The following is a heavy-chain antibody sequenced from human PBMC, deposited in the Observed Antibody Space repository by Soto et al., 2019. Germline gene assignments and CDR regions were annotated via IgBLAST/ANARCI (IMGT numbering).Heavy chain of an antibody. CDR3: ASDLRTFCGMDV. J-gene: IGHJ6*02. CDR2: IYSGDTT. D-gene: IGHD3-10*01. CDR1: GFTVSSNY. Sequence: EVQLVESGGGLIQPGGSLRLSCAASGFTVSSNYMSWVRQAPGKGLEWVSVIYSGDTTYYADSVKGRFTISRDHSKNTLYLHMNSLRPDDTSVYCCASDLRTFCGMDVWGQGTTVTVSS. V-gene: IGHV3-53*01.